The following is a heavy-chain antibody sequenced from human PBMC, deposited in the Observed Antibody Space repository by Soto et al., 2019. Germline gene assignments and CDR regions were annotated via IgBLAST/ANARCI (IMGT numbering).Heavy chain of an antibody. CDR3: ARAPMVRGVIRSWFDP. Sequence: QVQLQESGPGLVKPSGTLSLTCAVSGGSISSSNWWSWVRQPPGKGLEWIGEIYHSGSTNYNPPLKSRVTIAVDKSKNQFSLKLGSVPAADTAVYYCARAPMVRGVIRSWFDPWGQETLVTVSS. CDR2: IYHSGST. J-gene: IGHJ5*02. CDR1: GGSISSSNW. D-gene: IGHD3-10*01. V-gene: IGHV4-4*02.